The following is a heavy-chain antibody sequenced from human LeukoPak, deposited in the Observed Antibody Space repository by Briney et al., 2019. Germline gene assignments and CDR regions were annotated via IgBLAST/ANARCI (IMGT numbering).Heavy chain of an antibody. V-gene: IGHV3-53*05. CDR2: IYSGGST. CDR1: GFTVSSNY. J-gene: IGHJ4*02. Sequence: GGSLRLSCAASGFTVSSNYMSWVRQAPGKGLEWVSVIYSGGSTYYADSVKGRFTISRDNSKNTLYLQMNSLRAEDTAVYYCARDARQQLVERFDYWGQGTLVTVSS. D-gene: IGHD6-13*01. CDR3: ARDARQQLVERFDY.